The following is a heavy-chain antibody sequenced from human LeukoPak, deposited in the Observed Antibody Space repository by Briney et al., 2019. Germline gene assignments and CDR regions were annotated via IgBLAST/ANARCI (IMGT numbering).Heavy chain of an antibody. D-gene: IGHD6-13*01. Sequence: ASVQVSCKASGYTFTGYYMHWVRQAPGQGLESMGWINPNSGGTNYAQKFQGRVTMTRDTSISTAYMELSRLRSDDTAVYYCARVRAAAGKYYGMDVWGQGTTVTVSS. CDR3: ARVRAAAGKYYGMDV. CDR2: INPNSGGT. V-gene: IGHV1-2*02. CDR1: GYTFTGYY. J-gene: IGHJ6*02.